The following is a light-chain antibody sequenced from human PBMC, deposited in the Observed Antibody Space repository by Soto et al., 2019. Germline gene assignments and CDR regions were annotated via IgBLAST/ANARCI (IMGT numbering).Light chain of an antibody. Sequence: EIVLTQSPGTLSLSPGERATLSCRASQSVSSSYLAWYQQKPGQAPRLLIYGASSRATGIPDRFSGSGSGTDFPLTISRLEPEDFAVHYCQQYGSSPTFGGGTKVEIK. CDR3: QQYGSSPT. V-gene: IGKV3-20*01. J-gene: IGKJ4*01. CDR1: QSVSSSY. CDR2: GAS.